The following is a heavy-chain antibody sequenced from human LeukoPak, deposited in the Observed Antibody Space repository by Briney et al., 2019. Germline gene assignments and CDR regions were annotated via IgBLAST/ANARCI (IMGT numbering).Heavy chain of an antibody. Sequence: ASVKVSCKASGGTFSSYAISWVRQAPGQGLEWMGGIIPIFGTANYAQKFQGRVTITADESTSTAYMELSSLRSEDTAVYYCARTTVLLWFGELSQNYYYGMDVWGQGTTVTVSS. CDR2: IIPIFGTA. D-gene: IGHD3-10*01. V-gene: IGHV1-69*13. CDR1: GGTFSSYA. J-gene: IGHJ6*02. CDR3: ARTTVLLWFGELSQNYYYGMDV.